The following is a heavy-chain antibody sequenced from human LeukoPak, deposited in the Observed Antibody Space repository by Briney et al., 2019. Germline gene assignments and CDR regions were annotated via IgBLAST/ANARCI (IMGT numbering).Heavy chain of an antibody. Sequence: SETLSLTCTVSGGSISRYYWSWIRQPPGKGLEWIGYISYSGSTNYNPSLKSRVTISVDTSKNQFSLKLNSVTATDTAVYYCARSGLRYCSGGSCQRWFDPWGQGTLVTVSS. CDR2: ISYSGST. J-gene: IGHJ5*02. V-gene: IGHV4-59*08. CDR1: GGSISRYY. CDR3: ARSGLRYCSGGSCQRWFDP. D-gene: IGHD2-15*01.